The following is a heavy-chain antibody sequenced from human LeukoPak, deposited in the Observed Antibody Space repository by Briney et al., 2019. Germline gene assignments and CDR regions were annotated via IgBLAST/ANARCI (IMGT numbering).Heavy chain of an antibody. J-gene: IGHJ4*02. V-gene: IGHV1-24*01. CDR1: GYTLTELS. CDR3: ATGPRKLRFLELN. Sequence: ASVKVSCKVSGYTLTELSMHWVRQAPGKGLAWMGGFDPEDGETIYAQKFQGRVTMTEDTSTDTAYMELSSLRSEDTAVYYCATGPRKLRFLELNWGQGTLVTVSS. D-gene: IGHD3-3*01. CDR2: FDPEDGET.